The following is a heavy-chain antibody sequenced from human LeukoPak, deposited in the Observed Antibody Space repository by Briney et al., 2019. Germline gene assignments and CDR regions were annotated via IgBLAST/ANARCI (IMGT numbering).Heavy chain of an antibody. CDR2: ISAYNGNT. D-gene: IGHD3-22*01. CDR3: ARDPSMYYYDSSGLNDAFDI. Sequence: GASVKVSCKASGYTFTSYGISWVRQAPGQGLEWMGWISAYNGNTNYAQKLQGRVTMTTDTSASTAYMELRSLRSDDTAVYYCARDPSMYYYDSSGLNDAFDIWGQRTMVTVSS. CDR1: GYTFTSYG. V-gene: IGHV1-18*01. J-gene: IGHJ3*02.